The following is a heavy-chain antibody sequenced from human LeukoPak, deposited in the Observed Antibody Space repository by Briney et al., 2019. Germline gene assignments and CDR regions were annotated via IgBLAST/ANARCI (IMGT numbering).Heavy chain of an antibody. J-gene: IGHJ4*02. Sequence: GGSLRLSCAASGFTFSSYAMSWVRQAPRKGLEWVSAISGSGGSTYYADSVKGRFTISRDNSKNTLYLQMNSLRAEDTAVYYCAKDFGYSGYDYDDYYDSSGYYWGQGTLVTVSS. V-gene: IGHV3-23*01. CDR2: ISGSGGST. CDR1: GFTFSSYA. D-gene: IGHD3-22*01. CDR3: AKDFGYSGYDYDDYYDSSGYY.